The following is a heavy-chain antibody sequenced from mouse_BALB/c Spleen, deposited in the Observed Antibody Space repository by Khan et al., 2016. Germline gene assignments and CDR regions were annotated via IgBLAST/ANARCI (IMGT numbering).Heavy chain of an antibody. CDR3: ARYRYYYGSSRYVDV. CDR1: GYTFTNYG. CDR2: INTYSGES. J-gene: IGHJ1*01. D-gene: IGHD1-1*01. Sequence: QVQLVQSGPELKRPGKTVKISCKASGYTFTNYGINWVKQAPGKGLKWMGWINTYSGESTYADDFKGRFALSLETSANTAYLKITNLKNEDTATYDCARYRYYYGSSRYVDVWGAGTTVTVSS. V-gene: IGHV9-3-1*01.